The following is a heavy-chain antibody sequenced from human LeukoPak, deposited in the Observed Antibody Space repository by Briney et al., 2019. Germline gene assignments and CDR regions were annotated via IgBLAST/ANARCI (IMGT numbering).Heavy chain of an antibody. J-gene: IGHJ5*02. CDR2: IYTSGST. CDR1: AGSISSYY. V-gene: IGHV4-4*07. Sequence: PSETLSLTCTVSAGSISSYYWSWIRQPAGKGLEWIGRIYTSGSTNYNPSLKSRVTMSLDTSKNQFSLKLSSVTAADTAVYYCARGGRQQPTYPWGQGTLVTVSS. CDR3: ARGGRQQPTYP. D-gene: IGHD6-13*01.